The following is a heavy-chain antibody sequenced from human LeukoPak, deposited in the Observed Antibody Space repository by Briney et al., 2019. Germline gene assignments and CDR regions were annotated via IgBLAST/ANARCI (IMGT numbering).Heavy chain of an antibody. V-gene: IGHV1-69*13. CDR3: ARQQLVRGDDY. D-gene: IGHD6-13*01. Sequence: ASVKVSCKVSGYTLTELSMHWVRQAPGKGLEWMGGIIPIFGTANYAQKFQGRVTITADESTSTAYMELSSLRSEDTAVYYCARQQLVRGDDYWGQGTLVTVSS. J-gene: IGHJ4*02. CDR1: GYTLTELS. CDR2: IIPIFGTA.